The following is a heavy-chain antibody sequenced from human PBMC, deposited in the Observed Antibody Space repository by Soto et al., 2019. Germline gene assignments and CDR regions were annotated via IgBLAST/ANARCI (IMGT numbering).Heavy chain of an antibody. CDR1: GCCVSGGSCY. Sequence: SETISLTWNVSGCCVSGGSCYWSWVRQHPGKGLEWIGYSGYSGSLYCNRSLESRVTISVDPSKNQFSPKLSSVTAADTAVYYCARWAPTVVTPGDAFDTWVQGTMVTVS. D-gene: IGHD2-21*02. J-gene: IGHJ3*02. CDR3: ARWAPTVVTPGDAFDT. V-gene: IGHV4-31*02. CDR2: SGYSGSL.